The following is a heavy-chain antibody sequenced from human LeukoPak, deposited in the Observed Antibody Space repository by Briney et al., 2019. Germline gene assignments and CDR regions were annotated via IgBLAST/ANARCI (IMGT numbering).Heavy chain of an antibody. V-gene: IGHV3-64*04. D-gene: IGHD5-12*01. CDR1: GFTFSSNP. CDR3: ARTYSRESGYDFVFHY. CDR2: ISSNGVRT. Sequence: PGGSLRLSCSASGFTFSSNPMHWVRQAPGKGLEYVSGISSNGVRTSYTDSVKGRFTISRDSSKSTVYLQMNSLRAEDTAVYYCARTYSRESGYDFVFHYWGQGTLVTVSS. J-gene: IGHJ4*02.